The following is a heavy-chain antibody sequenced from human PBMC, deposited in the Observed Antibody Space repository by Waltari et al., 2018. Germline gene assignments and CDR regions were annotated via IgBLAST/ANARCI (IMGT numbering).Heavy chain of an antibody. J-gene: IGHJ4*02. CDR2: ISTSGGSA. CDR3: AKGTERYGGWAPIFDS. V-gene: IGHV3-23*01. D-gene: IGHD6-19*01. Sequence: EVHLLESGGDLVQTGGSLRLSCAASGFAFRNSAMNWVRQAPGKGLEWVSGISTSGGSAKYADSVQGRFTISRDNSKKTLHLQMNSLRVEDTAVYYCAKGTERYGGWAPIFDSWGQGTQVTVSS. CDR1: GFAFRNSA.